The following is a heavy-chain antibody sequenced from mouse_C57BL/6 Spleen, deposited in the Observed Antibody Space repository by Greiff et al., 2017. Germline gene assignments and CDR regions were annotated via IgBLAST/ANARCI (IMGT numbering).Heavy chain of an antibody. V-gene: IGHV1-26*01. J-gene: IGHJ4*01. D-gene: IGHD2-4*01. CDR1: GYTFTDYY. CDR3: ARHYDDEAMDY. CDR2: INPNNGGT. Sequence: EVQLQQSGPELVKPGASVKISCKASGYTFTDYYMNWVKQSHGKSLEWIGDINPNNGGTSYNQKFKGKATLTVDKSSSTAYMELRSLTSEDSAVYYCARHYDDEAMDYWGQGTSVTVSS.